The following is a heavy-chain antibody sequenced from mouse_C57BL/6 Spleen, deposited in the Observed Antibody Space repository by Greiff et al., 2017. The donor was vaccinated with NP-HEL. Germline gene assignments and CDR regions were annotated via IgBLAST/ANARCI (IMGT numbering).Heavy chain of an antibody. D-gene: IGHD2-4*01. Sequence: QVQLQQSGPELVKPGASVKISCKASGYSFTSYYIHWVKQRPGQGLEWIGWIYPGSGNTKYNEKFKGKATLTADTSSSTAYMQLSSLTSEDSAVYYCARKGYDYGVYARDYWGQGTSVTVSS. J-gene: IGHJ4*01. CDR3: ARKGYDYGVYARDY. CDR2: IYPGSGNT. CDR1: GYSFTSYY. V-gene: IGHV1-66*01.